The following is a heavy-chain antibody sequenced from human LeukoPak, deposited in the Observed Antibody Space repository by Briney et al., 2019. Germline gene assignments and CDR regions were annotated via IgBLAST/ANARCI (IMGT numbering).Heavy chain of an antibody. V-gene: IGHV1-46*01. D-gene: IGHD2/OR15-2a*01. J-gene: IGHJ6*02. CDR1: GYTFTSYY. CDR2: INPSGGST. Sequence: GASVKVPCKASGYTFTSYYMHWVRQAPGQGLEWMGIINPSGGSTSYAQKFQGRVTMTRDTSTSTVYMELSSLRSEDTAVYYCARSHPRQLSGYFTTRYYGMDVWGQGTTVTVSS. CDR3: ARSHPRQLSGYFTTRYYGMDV.